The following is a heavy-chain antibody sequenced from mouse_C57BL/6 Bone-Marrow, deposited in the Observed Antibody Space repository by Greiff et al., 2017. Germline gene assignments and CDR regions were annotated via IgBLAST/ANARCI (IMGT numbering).Heavy chain of an antibody. CDR1: GFTFTDYY. V-gene: IGHV7-3*01. J-gene: IGHJ2*01. CDR2: IRNKANGYTT. CDR3: ARSPSTRVTTVDY. Sequence: EVKLMESGGGLVQPGGSLSLSCAASGFTFTDYYMSWVRQTPGKALEWLGFIRNKANGYTTEYSASVKGRFTISRDNSQSILYLQMNALRAEDSATYYCARSPSTRVTTVDYWGQGTTLTVSS. D-gene: IGHD2-2*01.